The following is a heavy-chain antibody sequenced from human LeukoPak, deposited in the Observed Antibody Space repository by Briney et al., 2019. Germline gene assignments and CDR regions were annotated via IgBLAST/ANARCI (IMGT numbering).Heavy chain of an antibody. D-gene: IGHD1-14*01. CDR2: ISWNSATI. Sequence: GRSLRLSCAASGFTFGDYAMHWVRQAPGKGLEWVSHISWNSATIGYAHSVKGRFTISRDNAKNSLYLQMNSLRPEDTALYYCAKGTPISRFSPGDVWGQGTTVTVSS. V-gene: IGHV3-9*01. CDR1: GFTFGDYA. J-gene: IGHJ6*02. CDR3: AKGTPISRFSPGDV.